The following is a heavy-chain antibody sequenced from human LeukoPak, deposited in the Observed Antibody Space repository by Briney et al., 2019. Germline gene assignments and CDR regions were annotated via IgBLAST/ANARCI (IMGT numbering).Heavy chain of an antibody. V-gene: IGHV1-46*01. CDR3: VREKVMAGKTFDF. Sequence: GASVKVSCKTSGYTFPSHYMHWVRQAPGQGLEWMGAINPSGDSTNYAQNFQGRVTMTRDTSTSTLYMELSGLRSEDTAVYYCVREKVMAGKTFDFWGQGTLITVSS. CDR1: GYTFPSHY. CDR2: INPSGDST. D-gene: IGHD2-8*01. J-gene: IGHJ4*02.